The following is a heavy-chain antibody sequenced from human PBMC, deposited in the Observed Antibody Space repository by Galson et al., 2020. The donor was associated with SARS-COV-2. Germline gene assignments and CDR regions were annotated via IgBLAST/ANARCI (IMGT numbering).Heavy chain of an antibody. Sequence: SETLSLTCTVSGDSISYYYWSWIRQPPGKGLEWIGYIYYSGSTNYNPSLKSRVTISVDTSKNQFSLKLSSVTAADTAVYYCERRHCGSGRLYWYFDLWGRGTLVTVSS. V-gene: IGHV4-59*08. D-gene: IGHD3-10*01. CDR1: GDSISYYY. CDR3: ERRHCGSGRLYWYFDL. J-gene: IGHJ2*01. CDR2: IYYSGST.